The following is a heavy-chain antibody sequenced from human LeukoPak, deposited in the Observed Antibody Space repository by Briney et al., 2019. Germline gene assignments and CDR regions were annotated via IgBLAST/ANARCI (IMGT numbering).Heavy chain of an antibody. CDR2: ISGSGGGT. D-gene: IGHD2-2*03. V-gene: IGHV3-23*01. Sequence: GGSLRLSCAASGFTFSSYAMSWVRQAPGKGLEWVSAISGSGGGTQYAASVQGRFTISRDNSKNTLYLQMNSLRAEDTAVYYCAKEFGYCSSTSCAWGQGTLVTVSS. CDR1: GFTFSSYA. J-gene: IGHJ5*02. CDR3: AKEFGYCSSTSCA.